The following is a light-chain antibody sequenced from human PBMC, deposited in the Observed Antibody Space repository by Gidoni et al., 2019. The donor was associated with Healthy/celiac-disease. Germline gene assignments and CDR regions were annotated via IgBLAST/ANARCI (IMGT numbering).Light chain of an antibody. CDR3: QQNNSAPLT. V-gene: IGKV1-27*01. CDR1: QGISNY. CDR2: AAS. Sequence: DIEMTQSPSSLSASVGDRVTLTCRASQGISNYLAWYQQKPGKVPKLLIYAASTLPSGIPSRCGSGGAGTDFTPTISRQHPEDVATYYYQQNNSAPLTFGGGTKVEIK. J-gene: IGKJ4*01.